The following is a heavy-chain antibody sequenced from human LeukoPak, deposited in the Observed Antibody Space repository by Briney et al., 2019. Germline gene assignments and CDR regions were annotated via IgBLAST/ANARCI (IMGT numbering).Heavy chain of an antibody. CDR3: AKDHEELWFGELSPYMDV. V-gene: IGHV3-9*01. CDR1: GFTFDDYA. Sequence: GGSLRLSCAASGFTFDDYAMHWVRQAPGKGLEWVSGISWNSGSIGYADSVKGRFTISGDNAKNSLYLQMNSLRAEDTALYYCAKDHEELWFGELSPYMDVWGKGTTVTVSS. J-gene: IGHJ6*03. D-gene: IGHD3-10*01. CDR2: ISWNSGSI.